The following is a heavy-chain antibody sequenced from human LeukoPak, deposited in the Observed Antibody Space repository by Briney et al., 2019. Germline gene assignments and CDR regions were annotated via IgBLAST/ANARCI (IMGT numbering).Heavy chain of an antibody. V-gene: IGHV3-21*01. J-gene: IGHJ4*02. CDR3: ARDVGNFDY. CDR2: ISSSSSYI. Sequence: GGSLRLSCAVSGFAFSTSSMNWVRQAPGKGLEWVSSISSSSSYIYYADSVKGRFTISRDNAKNSLYLQMDSLRAEDTAVYYCARDVGNFDYWGQGTLVTVSS. CDR1: GFAFSTSS.